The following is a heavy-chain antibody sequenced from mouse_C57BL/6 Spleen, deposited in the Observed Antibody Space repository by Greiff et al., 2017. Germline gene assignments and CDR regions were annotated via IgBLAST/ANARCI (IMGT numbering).Heavy chain of an antibody. J-gene: IGHJ1*03. CDR1: GYAFSSYW. CDR2: IYPGDGDT. D-gene: IGHD1-1*01. V-gene: IGHV1-80*01. Sequence: QVQLQQSGAELVKPGASVKISCKASGYAFSSYWMNWVKQRPGKGLEWIGQIYPGDGDTNYNGKFKGKATLTATKSSSTAYMQLSSLTSEDSAVYFCARQVTTVVERYFDVWGTGTTVTVSS. CDR3: ARQVTTVVERYFDV.